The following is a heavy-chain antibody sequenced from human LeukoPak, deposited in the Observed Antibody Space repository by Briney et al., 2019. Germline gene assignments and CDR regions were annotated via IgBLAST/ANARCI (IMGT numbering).Heavy chain of an antibody. V-gene: IGHV3-48*03. Sequence: PGGSLRLSCAASGFTFISHEMNWVRQAPGKGLEWVSYISSSGSTIYCADSVKGRFTISRDNAKNSLYLQMNSPRAEDTAVYYCARDMTGYRTYYFDYWGQGTLVTVSS. D-gene: IGHD5-12*01. CDR3: ARDMTGYRTYYFDY. CDR1: GFTFISHE. CDR2: ISSSGSTI. J-gene: IGHJ4*02.